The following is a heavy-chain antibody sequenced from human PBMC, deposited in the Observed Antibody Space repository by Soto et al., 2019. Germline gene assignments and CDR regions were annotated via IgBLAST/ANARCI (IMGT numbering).Heavy chain of an antibody. CDR2: INSDGSRT. CDR3: ARDWHEVAMVRGATHYYYGMDV. Sequence: GGSLRLSCAASGFTFSSYWMHWVRQAPGKGLVWVSRINSDGSRTSYADSVKGRFTISRDNAKNTLYLQMNSLRAEDTAVYYCARDWHEVAMVRGATHYYYGMDVWGQGTTVTVS. J-gene: IGHJ6*02. D-gene: IGHD3-10*01. CDR1: GFTFSSYW. V-gene: IGHV3-74*01.